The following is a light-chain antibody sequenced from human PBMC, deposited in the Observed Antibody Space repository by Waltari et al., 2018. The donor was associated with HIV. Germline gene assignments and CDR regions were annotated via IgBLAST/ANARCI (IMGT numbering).Light chain of an antibody. Sequence: EIVMLQSPATLSVSPGERDNLSCRASQSVSSKLAWYQQKPGQAPRLLIYGASTRSTGIPGRFSGSESGTEFILTISSLQSEDCAVYYCQQYYKWPLTFGQGTRLEIK. CDR3: QQYYKWPLT. V-gene: IGKV3D-15*01. CDR2: GAS. J-gene: IGKJ5*01. CDR1: QSVSSK.